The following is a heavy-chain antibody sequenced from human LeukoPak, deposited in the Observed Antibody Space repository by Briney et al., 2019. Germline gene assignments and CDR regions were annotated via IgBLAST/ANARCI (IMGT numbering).Heavy chain of an antibody. CDR1: GFTFSSFE. D-gene: IGHD6-19*01. V-gene: IGHV3-48*03. CDR2: ISGSGTNI. J-gene: IGHJ3*02. Sequence: GGSLRLSCAPSGFTFSSFEMNWVRQAPGKGLEWVSYISGSGTNIYYADSVKGRFTISRDNAKNSLSLQMNSLRAGDTAIYYCAREAVPGGRGDTFDIWGQGTMVTVSS. CDR3: AREAVPGGRGDTFDI.